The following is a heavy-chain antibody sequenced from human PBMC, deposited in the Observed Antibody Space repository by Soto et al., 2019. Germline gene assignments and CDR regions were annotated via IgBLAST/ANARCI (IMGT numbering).Heavy chain of an antibody. D-gene: IGHD2-21*01. CDR1: GDSISSSGYY. CDR2: IYHSGST. V-gene: IGHV4-39*07. Sequence: PSETLSLTCTVSGDSISSSGYYWGWIRQPPGKGLEWIGYIYHSGSTYYNPSLKSRVTISVDRSKNQFSLKLSSVTAADTAVYYCVRGGVFSHPTPPTCRGQGTLVTVSS. J-gene: IGHJ4*02. CDR3: VRGGVFSHPTPPTC.